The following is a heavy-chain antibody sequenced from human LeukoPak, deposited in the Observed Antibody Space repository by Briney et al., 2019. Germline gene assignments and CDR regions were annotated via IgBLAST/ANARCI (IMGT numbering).Heavy chain of an antibody. J-gene: IGHJ4*02. CDR3: ARETSGYVFDY. D-gene: IGHD3-3*01. V-gene: IGHV1-18*01. CDR1: GYTFTSYG. CDR2: ISAYNGNT. Sequence: ASVKVSCKASGYTFTSYGISWVRQAPGQGLEWVGWISAYNGNTNYAQKLQGRVTMTTDTSTSTAYMELRSLRSDDTTVYYCARETSGYVFDYWGQGTLVTVSS.